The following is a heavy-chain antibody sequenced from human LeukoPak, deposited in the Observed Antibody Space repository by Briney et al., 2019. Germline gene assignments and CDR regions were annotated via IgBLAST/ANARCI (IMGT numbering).Heavy chain of an antibody. CDR3: ARGPPNWGYDY. CDR2: MSPNSGDT. CDR1: GYTFTSYD. J-gene: IGHJ4*02. D-gene: IGHD7-27*01. Sequence: GASVKVSCKASGYTFTSYDFNWVRPATGQRPEWMGWMSPNSGDTGYAQKFQDRATMTRNTSISTAYMELSSLRSDDTAVYYCARGPPNWGYDYWGPGTLVTVSS. V-gene: IGHV1-8*01.